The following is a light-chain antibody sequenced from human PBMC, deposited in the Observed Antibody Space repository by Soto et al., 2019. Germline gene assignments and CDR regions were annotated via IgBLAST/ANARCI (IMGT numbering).Light chain of an antibody. CDR3: SSYAGAVV. J-gene: IGLJ2*01. Sequence: QSALTQPASVSGSPGQSITISCTGTSSDVGSYNLVSWYQHHPGKAPKLMIYEGSNRPSGVSTRFSGSKSGNTASLTISGLQAEDEADYYCSSYAGAVVFSGGTKLTVL. CDR2: EGS. CDR1: SSDVGSYNL. V-gene: IGLV2-23*01.